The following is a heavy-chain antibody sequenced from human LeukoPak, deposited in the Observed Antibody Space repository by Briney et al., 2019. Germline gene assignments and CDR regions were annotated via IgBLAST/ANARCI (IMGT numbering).Heavy chain of an antibody. J-gene: IGHJ4*02. V-gene: IGHV5-51*01. CDR2: AFPADSDT. D-gene: IGHD5-12*01. Sequence: GESLKISCKTSGYTFTSYWIGWVRQMPGKGLEWMGIAFPADSDTKYSPSFQGQVTISSDKSISTAYLQWSSLKASDTAIYYCVRETHGGYAAFDHWGQGTVVTVSS. CDR1: GYTFTSYW. CDR3: VRETHGGYAAFDH.